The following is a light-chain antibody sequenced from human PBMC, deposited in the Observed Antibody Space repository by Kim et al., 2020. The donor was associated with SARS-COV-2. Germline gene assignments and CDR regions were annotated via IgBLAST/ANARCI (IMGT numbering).Light chain of an antibody. CDR2: DAS. CDR3: QHRSNWPLT. V-gene: IGKV3-11*01. J-gene: IGKJ4*01. Sequence: EIVLTQSPATLSLSPGERATLSCRASQSVSSYLAWYQQKPGQAPRLLIYDASNRATGIPARFSGSGSGTDFTLTIGSLEPEDFAVYYCQHRSNWPLTFGGGTKLEIK. CDR1: QSVSSY.